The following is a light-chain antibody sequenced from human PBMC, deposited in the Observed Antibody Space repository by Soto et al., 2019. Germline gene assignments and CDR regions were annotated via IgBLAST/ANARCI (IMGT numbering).Light chain of an antibody. CDR2: GAS. V-gene: IGKV3-20*01. Sequence: EIVLTQSPGTLSLSPGERATLSCRASQSVSSSYLAWYQQKPGQAPRLLIYGASSRATGIPDRFSDSGSGTDFTLTISRLEPEDFAVYYCQQYGSSRVTFGQGAKVDIK. J-gene: IGKJ1*01. CDR1: QSVSSSY. CDR3: QQYGSSRVT.